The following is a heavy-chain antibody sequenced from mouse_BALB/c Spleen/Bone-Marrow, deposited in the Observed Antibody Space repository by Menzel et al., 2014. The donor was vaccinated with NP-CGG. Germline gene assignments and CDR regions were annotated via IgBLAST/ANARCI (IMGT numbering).Heavy chain of an antibody. J-gene: IGHJ4*01. CDR1: GFSLPRFG. Sequence: QVQLQQSGPGLVAPSQSLSITCTVSGFSLPRFGVHWVRQPPGKGLEWLGIIWAGGTTNYNSAPMSRLSISKDNSKSQVFLKMNSLQTDDTAMYYCARGDYDYAMDYWGQGTSVTVSS. D-gene: IGHD2-4*01. CDR2: IWAGGTT. V-gene: IGHV2-9*02. CDR3: ARGDYDYAMDY.